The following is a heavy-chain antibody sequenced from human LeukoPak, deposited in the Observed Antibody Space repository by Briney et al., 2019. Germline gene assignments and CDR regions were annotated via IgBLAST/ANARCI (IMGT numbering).Heavy chain of an antibody. CDR3: ARDRRDCSSTSCFYDAFDI. D-gene: IGHD2-2*01. Sequence: SETLSLTCIVSGGSITSGDSFWNCIRQPPGKGLEWIAYIHYSGSTYYNPSLKSRVTISVDTSKNQFSLNLSSVTAADTAVYYCARDRRDCSSTSCFYDAFDIWGQGTMVTVSS. J-gene: IGHJ3*02. CDR1: GGSITSGDSF. CDR2: IHYSGST. V-gene: IGHV4-30-4*08.